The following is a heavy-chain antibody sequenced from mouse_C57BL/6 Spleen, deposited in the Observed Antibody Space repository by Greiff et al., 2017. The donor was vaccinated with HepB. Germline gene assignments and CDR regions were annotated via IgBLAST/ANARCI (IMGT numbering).Heavy chain of an antibody. CDR2: ISNLAYSS. D-gene: IGHD2-3*01. CDR3: ARRDDYWYFDV. Sequence: EVQGVESGGGLVQPGGSLKLSCAASGFTFSDYGMAWVRQAPREGPEWVAFISNLAYSSYYADTVTGRFTISRENAKNTLYLERSSLRSEDTAMYYCARRDDYWYFDVWGTGTTVTVSS. CDR1: GFTFSDYG. J-gene: IGHJ1*03. V-gene: IGHV5-15*04.